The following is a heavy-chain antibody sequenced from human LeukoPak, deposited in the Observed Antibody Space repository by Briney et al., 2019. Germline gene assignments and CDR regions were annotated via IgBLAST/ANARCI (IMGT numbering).Heavy chain of an antibody. D-gene: IGHD2-2*01. Sequence: SETLSLTCAVYGGSFSGYYWSWIRQPPGKGLEWIGEINHSGSTNYNPPLKSRVTISVDTSKNQFSLKLSSVTAADTAVYYCARANCSSTSCYLDYWGQGTLVTVSS. CDR2: INHSGST. CDR1: GGSFSGYY. V-gene: IGHV4-34*01. CDR3: ARANCSSTSCYLDY. J-gene: IGHJ4*02.